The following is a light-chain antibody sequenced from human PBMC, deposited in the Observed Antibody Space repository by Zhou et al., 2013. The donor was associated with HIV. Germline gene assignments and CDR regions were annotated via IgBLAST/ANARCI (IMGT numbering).Light chain of an antibody. CDR2: GAS. Sequence: EIVLTQSPGTLSLSPGERATLSCRASQSVTSNFLAWYQQRLGQAPRLLIHGASKRASGIPDRFTGNGSGTDFTLTVSRLEPEDFAVYYCQQYGSSPRVSFGPGPKWISN. V-gene: IGKV3-20*01. CDR3: QQYGSSPRVS. CDR1: QSVTSNF. J-gene: IGKJ3*01.